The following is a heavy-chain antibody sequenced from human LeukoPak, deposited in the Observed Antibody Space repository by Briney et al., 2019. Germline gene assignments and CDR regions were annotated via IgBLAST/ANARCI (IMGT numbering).Heavy chain of an antibody. Sequence: GASVKVSCKASGYTFTGYYMHWVRQAPGQGLEWMGRINPNSGGTNSAQKFQGRVTVTRDTSISTAYMELSGLRSDDTALYYCAKGASVRGVISGLRDWFDPWGQGTLVTVSS. CDR2: INPNSGGT. J-gene: IGHJ5*02. CDR1: GYTFTGYY. D-gene: IGHD3-10*02. CDR3: AKGASVRGVISGLRDWFDP. V-gene: IGHV1-2*06.